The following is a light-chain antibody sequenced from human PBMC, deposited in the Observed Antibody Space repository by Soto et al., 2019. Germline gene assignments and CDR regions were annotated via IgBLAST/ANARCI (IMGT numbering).Light chain of an antibody. Sequence: EIVLTQSPATLSLSPGERATLSCRASQSVGNFLAWYQHKPGRAPRLLIYDASTRATGIPARFSGRGSGTDFTLTISGLEPEDCAVYYCQQRNDWPLSLGGGTKVEIK. CDR3: QQRNDWPLS. CDR2: DAS. CDR1: QSVGNF. V-gene: IGKV3-11*01. J-gene: IGKJ4*01.